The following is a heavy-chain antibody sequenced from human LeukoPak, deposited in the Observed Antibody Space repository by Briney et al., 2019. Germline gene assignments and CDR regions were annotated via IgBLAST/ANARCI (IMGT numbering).Heavy chain of an antibody. V-gene: IGHV4-61*02. CDR1: GGSISSGSYY. J-gene: IGHJ5*02. CDR2: IYTSGSA. D-gene: IGHD2-2*01. Sequence: SRTLSLTCTVSGGSISSGSYYWSWIRQPAGMGLEWIGRIYTSGSANYNPSLKSRVTISVDTSKNQFSLKLSSVTAADTAVYYCARDREYCSSTSCSGNGFDPWGQGTLVTVSS. CDR3: ARDREYCSSTSCSGNGFDP.